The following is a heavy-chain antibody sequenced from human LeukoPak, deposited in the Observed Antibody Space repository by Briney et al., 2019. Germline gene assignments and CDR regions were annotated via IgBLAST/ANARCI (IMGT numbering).Heavy chain of an antibody. CDR3: ARGPYGYYMDV. J-gene: IGHJ6*03. CDR1: NYSISNSLY. CDR2: IYRSGST. Sequence: SETLSLTCSGSNYSISNSLYWGWLRQPPGKGLEWIGSIYRSGSTFYNPSLKSRVTIALDTTKNQFSLKLGPATGPDPAVYLLARGPYGYYMDVWGKGTTVTVSS. V-gene: IGHV4-38-2*02. D-gene: IGHD4-17*01.